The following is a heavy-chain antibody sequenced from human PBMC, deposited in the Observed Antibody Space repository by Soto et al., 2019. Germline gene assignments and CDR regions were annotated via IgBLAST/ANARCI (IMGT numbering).Heavy chain of an antibody. J-gene: IGHJ4*02. CDR2: MNPNSGNT. D-gene: IGHD3-3*01. CDR1: GYTFTSYD. Sequence: ASVKVSCKASGYTFTSYDINWVRQATGQGLEWMGWMNPNSGNTGYAQKFQGRVTMTRNTSISTAYMELSSLRSEDTAVYYCARGSYYYDFWSGPYPFDYWGQGTLVTSPQ. V-gene: IGHV1-8*01. CDR3: ARGSYYYDFWSGPYPFDY.